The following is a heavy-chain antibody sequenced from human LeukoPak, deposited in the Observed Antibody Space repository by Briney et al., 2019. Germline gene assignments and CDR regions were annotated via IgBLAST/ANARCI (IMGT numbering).Heavy chain of an antibody. CDR2: IYYSGST. CDR3: ARNRGSSWIGY. Sequence: SETLSLTCAASGYNISSSNWWGWIRQPPGKGLEWIGYIYYSGSTYYNPSLKSRVTMSVDTSKNQFSLKLSSVTAVDTAVYYGARNRGSSWIGYSGQGTLVTVSS. J-gene: IGHJ4*02. V-gene: IGHV4-28*01. CDR1: GYNISSSNW. D-gene: IGHD6-13*01.